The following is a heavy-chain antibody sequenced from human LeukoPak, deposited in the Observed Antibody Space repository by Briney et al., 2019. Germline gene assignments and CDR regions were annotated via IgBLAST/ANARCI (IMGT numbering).Heavy chain of an antibody. V-gene: IGHV4-59*08. D-gene: IGHD1-14*01. J-gene: IGHJ2*01. CDR2: IYSSGST. CDR1: GGSIRSYY. CDR3: ASLTSEGWYFDL. Sequence: SETLSLTCTVSGGSIRSYYWSWIRQPPGKGLEWIGYIYSSGSTNYNPSLKSRVTMSVDTSKNQFSLKLTSVTAADTAVYYCASLTSEGWYFDLWGRGSLVTVSS.